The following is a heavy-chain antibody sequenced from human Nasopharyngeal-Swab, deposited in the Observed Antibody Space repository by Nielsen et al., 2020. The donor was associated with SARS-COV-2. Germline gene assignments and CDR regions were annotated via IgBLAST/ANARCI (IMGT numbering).Heavy chain of an antibody. V-gene: IGHV1-69*04. D-gene: IGHD5-18*01. CDR3: AREAWGSAMDMNWFDP. Sequence: SVQVSCKASGGTFSSYAISWVRQAPGQGLEWMGRIIPILGIANYAQKFQGRVTITADKSTSTAYMELISLRSEDTAVYYCAREAWGSAMDMNWFDPWGQGTLVTVSS. CDR2: IIPILGIA. J-gene: IGHJ5*02. CDR1: GGTFSSYA.